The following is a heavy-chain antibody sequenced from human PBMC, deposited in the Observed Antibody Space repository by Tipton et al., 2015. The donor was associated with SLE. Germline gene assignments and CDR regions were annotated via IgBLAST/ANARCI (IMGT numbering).Heavy chain of an antibody. CDR3: AREGGAGYSSGWFDY. Sequence: SLRLSCAASGFTFDDYGMSWVRQAPGKGLEWVSGINWNGGSTGYADSVKGRFTISRDNAKNSLYLQMNSLRAEDTAVYYCAREGGAGYSSGWFDYWGQGTQVTVSS. J-gene: IGHJ5*01. V-gene: IGHV3-20*04. CDR1: GFTFDDYG. D-gene: IGHD6-19*01. CDR2: INWNGGST.